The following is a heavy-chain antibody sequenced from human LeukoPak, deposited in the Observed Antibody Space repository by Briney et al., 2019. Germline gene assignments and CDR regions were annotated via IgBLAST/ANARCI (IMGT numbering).Heavy chain of an antibody. CDR2: ISAYNGNT. CDR1: GYTFTSYG. CDR3: ARAVGIVGATRFDY. Sequence: ASVKASCKASGYTFTSYGISWVRQAPGQGLEWMGWISAYNGNTNYARKLQGRVTMTTDTSTSTAYMELRSLRSDDTAVYYCARAVGIVGATRFDYWGQGTLVTVSS. D-gene: IGHD1-26*01. J-gene: IGHJ4*02. V-gene: IGHV1-18*01.